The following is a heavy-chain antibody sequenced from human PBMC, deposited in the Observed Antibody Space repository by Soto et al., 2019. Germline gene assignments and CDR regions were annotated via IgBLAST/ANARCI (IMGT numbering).Heavy chain of an antibody. V-gene: IGHV4-30-4*01. CDR2: IYYSGST. J-gene: IGHJ4*02. CDR3: ASRKSPPFFDY. Sequence: PSETLSLTCAVSGGSISSGDDYWSWIRQPPGKGLEWIGYIYYSGSTYYNPSLKSRVTISVDTSKNQFSLKLSSVTAADTAVYYCASRKSPPFFDYGGQETLVPVS. CDR1: GGSISSGDDY.